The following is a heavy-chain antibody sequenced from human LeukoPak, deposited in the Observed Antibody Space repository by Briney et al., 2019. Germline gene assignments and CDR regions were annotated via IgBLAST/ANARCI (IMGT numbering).Heavy chain of an antibody. CDR2: IDHIGRT. CDR1: GESFRGYY. V-gene: IGHV4-34*01. Sequence: PSETLSLTCAVYGESFRGYYWTWIRQTPGKGLEWIGEIDHIGRTTYNPSLKSRVTISVDTSKNQFSLRLTSVTAADTAVYYCARLYSTGPFDYWGQGTLVTVSS. CDR3: ARLYSTGPFDY. J-gene: IGHJ4*02. D-gene: IGHD6-25*01.